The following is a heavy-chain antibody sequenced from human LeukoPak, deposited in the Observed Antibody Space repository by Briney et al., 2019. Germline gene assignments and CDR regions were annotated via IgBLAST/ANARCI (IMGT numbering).Heavy chain of an antibody. CDR2: VYYSGST. CDR1: GGSISSSSYY. V-gene: IGHV4-39*01. D-gene: IGHD2-15*01. Sequence: PSETLSLTCTVSGGSISSSSYYWGWIRQPPGKGLEWIGSVYYSGSTYYNPSLKSRVTISVHTSKNQFSLKLSSVAAPDTAVYYCARRPSVGSFNWFDPWGQGTLVTVSS. CDR3: ARRPSVGSFNWFDP. J-gene: IGHJ5*02.